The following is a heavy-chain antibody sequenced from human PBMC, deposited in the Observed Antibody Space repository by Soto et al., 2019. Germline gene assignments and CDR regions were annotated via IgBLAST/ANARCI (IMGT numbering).Heavy chain of an antibody. V-gene: IGHV3-53*01. Sequence: GGSLRLSCAASGFTVSSIFMSWVRQAPGKGLEWVSVIYAGGNTYYADSVKGRFTISRDNSKNTLYLQMYSLRAEDTAVYYCASRRKVDDAFDIWGQGTMVTVSS. J-gene: IGHJ3*02. CDR2: IYAGGNT. CDR1: GFTVSSIF. CDR3: ASRRKVDDAFDI.